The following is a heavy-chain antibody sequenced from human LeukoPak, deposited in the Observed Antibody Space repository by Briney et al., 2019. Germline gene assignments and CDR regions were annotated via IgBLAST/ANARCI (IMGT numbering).Heavy chain of an antibody. V-gene: IGHV3-7*01. J-gene: IGHJ4*02. CDR3: ARGEYYYDSSGSFVFDY. CDR2: IRKDGSES. D-gene: IGHD3-22*01. Sequence: GGSLRLSCAASGFSFRSYWMSWVRQAPGQGLEWVAHIRKDGSESFYVDSVKGRFTISRDNAKSSLYLQMNSLRAEDTAVYYCARGEYYYDSSGSFVFDYWGQGTLVTVSS. CDR1: GFSFRSYW.